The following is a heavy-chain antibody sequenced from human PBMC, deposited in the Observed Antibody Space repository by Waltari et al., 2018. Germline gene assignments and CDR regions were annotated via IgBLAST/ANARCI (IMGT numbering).Heavy chain of an antibody. D-gene: IGHD2-21*01. CDR1: GGSFNFYY. Sequence: QVLLQQWGAGLLKPSETLSLTCAVYGGSFNFYYWRWIRQPPGEGLEWIGEITHSGSTNYNPSLKSRVSISVDTPNNQFSLKLTSVTAADTAAYYCARRGYCGIDCYSNYFDFWGQGTLVTVSS. CDR2: ITHSGST. CDR3: ARRGYCGIDCYSNYFDF. J-gene: IGHJ4*02. V-gene: IGHV4-34*01.